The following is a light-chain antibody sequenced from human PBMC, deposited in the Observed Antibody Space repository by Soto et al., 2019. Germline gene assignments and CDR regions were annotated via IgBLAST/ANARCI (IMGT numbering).Light chain of an antibody. J-gene: IGLJ2*01. CDR1: SSDVGGYNY. Sequence: QSALTQPPSVSGSPGQSITISCTGTSSDVGGYNYVSWYQQHPGKAPKLMIYDVSNRPSGVSNRFSGSKSGNTASLTISGLQAEDEADYYCSSYTRSSTHVVFGGGTKLTVL. CDR2: DVS. V-gene: IGLV2-14*01. CDR3: SSYTRSSTHVV.